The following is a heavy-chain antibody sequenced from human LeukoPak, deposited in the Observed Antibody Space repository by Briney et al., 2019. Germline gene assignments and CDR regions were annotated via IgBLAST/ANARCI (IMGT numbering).Heavy chain of an antibody. CDR3: AKDGYSSSMDV. V-gene: IGHV4-39*07. D-gene: IGHD6-13*01. Sequence: SETLSLTCTVSGGSISSSSYYWGWIRQPTGKGLEWIGSIYYSGSTYYNPSLKSRVTISVDTSKNQFSLKLNSVTAADTAVYYCAKDGYSSSMDVWGKGTTVTVSS. CDR2: IYYSGST. J-gene: IGHJ6*03. CDR1: GGSISSSSYY.